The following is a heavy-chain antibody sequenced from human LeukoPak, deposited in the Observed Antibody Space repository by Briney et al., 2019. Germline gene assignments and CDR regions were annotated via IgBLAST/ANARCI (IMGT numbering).Heavy chain of an antibody. CDR1: GYTFTDYY. CDR3: ARWRLDYGGDSPP. Sequence: ASGKVSCKASGYTFTDYYLHWVRQAPGQGLEWMGWINPHSGGTNYAQKFQGRVTMTRDTSISTAYMELSSLRSDDTAVYYCARWRLDYGGDSPPWGQGTLVTVSS. CDR2: INPHSGGT. J-gene: IGHJ5*02. D-gene: IGHD4-17*01. V-gene: IGHV1-2*02.